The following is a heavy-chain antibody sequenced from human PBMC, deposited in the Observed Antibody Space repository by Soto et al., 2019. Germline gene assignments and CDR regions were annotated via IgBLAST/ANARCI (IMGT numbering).Heavy chain of an antibody. J-gene: IGHJ5*02. D-gene: IGHD1-26*01. CDR2: TYYRSKWYN. Sequence: SQTLSLTCAISGDSVSSDSAAWNWIRQSLSRGLEWLGRTYYRSKWYNDYALSVKSRITINPDTSTNQFSLQLKSVTPEDTAVYYCARSPPVIGANWFDPWGQGTLVTV. CDR3: ARSPPVIGANWFDP. CDR1: GDSVSSDSAA. V-gene: IGHV6-1*01.